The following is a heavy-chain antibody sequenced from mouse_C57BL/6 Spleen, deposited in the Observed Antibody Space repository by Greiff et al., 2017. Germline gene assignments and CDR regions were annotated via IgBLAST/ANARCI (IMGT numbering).Heavy chain of an antibody. CDR3: ARHVGYGTPFAY. D-gene: IGHD2-1*01. Sequence: EVHLVESGGGLVQPGGSLKLSCAASGFTFSDYYMYWVRQTPEKRLEWVAYISNGGGSTYYPDTVKGRFTISRDNAKNTLYLQMSRLKSEDTAMYYCARHVGYGTPFAYWGQGTLVTVSA. CDR1: GFTFSDYY. J-gene: IGHJ3*01. CDR2: ISNGGGST. V-gene: IGHV5-12*01.